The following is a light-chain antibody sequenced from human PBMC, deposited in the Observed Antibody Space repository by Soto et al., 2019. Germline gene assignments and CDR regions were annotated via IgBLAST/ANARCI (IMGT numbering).Light chain of an antibody. V-gene: IGKV3-15*01. J-gene: IGKJ5*01. CDR2: DAS. CDR1: RSVTSC. Sequence: DIEMTQSPCTLSVSLGERATISCRASRSVTSCLAWYQQKHGQAPKLLIYDASTWATGVPGRFSGSGSGTEFTLTISGLQSEDSAAYYCQQYKSWPPITFGQGTKLEIK. CDR3: QQYKSWPPIT.